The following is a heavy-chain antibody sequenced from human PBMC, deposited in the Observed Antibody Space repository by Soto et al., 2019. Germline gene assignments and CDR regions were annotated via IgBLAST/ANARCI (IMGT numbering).Heavy chain of an antibody. D-gene: IGHD1-26*01. J-gene: IGHJ3*02. CDR1: DGSISSLRCH. CDR2: IKYSGTT. CDR3: ARHGITGGYYDAFDI. V-gene: IGHV4-39*01. Sequence: SQTLSLPCTVADGSISSLRCHWVRNRQPPGKGLEWIASIKYSGTTFYNPSLKSRVTLSVDTSKNQFALKLSSVTAAETAVYYCARHGITGGYYDAFDIWGQGTMVTVSS.